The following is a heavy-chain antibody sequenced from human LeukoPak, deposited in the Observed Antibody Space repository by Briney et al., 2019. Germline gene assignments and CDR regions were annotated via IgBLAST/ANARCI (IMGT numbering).Heavy chain of an antibody. CDR2: ISYDGGSK. J-gene: IGHJ4*02. Sequence: GGSLRLSCAASGFTFSNYAMHWVRQAPGKGLEWVAVISYDGGSKYYADSVKGRFTISRDNSKNTLYLQMNSLRTEDTAVYYCARSRGSGSRQLVYWGQGTLVTVSS. V-gene: IGHV3-30-3*01. CDR1: GFTFSNYA. D-gene: IGHD1-26*01. CDR3: ARSRGSGSRQLVY.